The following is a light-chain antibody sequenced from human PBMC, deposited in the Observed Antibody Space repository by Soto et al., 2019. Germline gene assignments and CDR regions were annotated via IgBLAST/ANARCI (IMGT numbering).Light chain of an antibody. CDR3: QQYNNYST. Sequence: GDRVTITCRASESIDSWLAWHQQKPGKAPKLLIFDASTLETGVPSRFSGSGSGTEFTLTISSLQPDDFATYYCQQYNNYSTFGQGTKVDIK. CDR2: DAS. V-gene: IGKV1-5*01. CDR1: ESIDSW. J-gene: IGKJ1*01.